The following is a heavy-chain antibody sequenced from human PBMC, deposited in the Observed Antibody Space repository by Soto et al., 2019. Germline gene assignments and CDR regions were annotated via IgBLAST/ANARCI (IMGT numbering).Heavy chain of an antibody. CDR3: AKELVEMRAYYFDY. CDR1: RFTFSTYA. D-gene: IGHD1-26*01. J-gene: IGHJ4*02. CDR2: ISSSGVST. Sequence: EVQLLESGGGLVQPGGSLRLSCAASRFTFSTYAMTWVRQAPGKGLEWVSAISSSGVSTYYADSVKGRFTISRDNSKNTLDLQMNSLRAEDTAIYYCAKELVEMRAYYFDYWGQGTLVTVSS. V-gene: IGHV3-23*01.